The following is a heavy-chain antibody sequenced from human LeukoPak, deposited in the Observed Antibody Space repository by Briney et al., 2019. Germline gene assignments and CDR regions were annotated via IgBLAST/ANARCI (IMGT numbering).Heavy chain of an antibody. CDR2: VYSDGST. CDR1: GFNVSSNY. CDR3: ARDLYFGELLGGVDP. Sequence: GGSLRLSCAASGFNVSSNYMSWVRQAPGKGLEWVSVVYSDGSTYYADSVKGRFTISRDNSKNTLYLQVNSLRAEDTAAYYCARDLYFGELLGGVDPWGQGTLVTVSS. V-gene: IGHV3-66*01. D-gene: IGHD3-10*01. J-gene: IGHJ5*02.